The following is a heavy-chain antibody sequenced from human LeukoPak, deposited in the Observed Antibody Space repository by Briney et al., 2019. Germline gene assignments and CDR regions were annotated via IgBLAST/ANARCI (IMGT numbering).Heavy chain of an antibody. J-gene: IGHJ6*03. V-gene: IGHV1-18*01. D-gene: IGHD4-17*01. CDR1: GYTFTSYG. Sequence: ASVKVSCKASGYTFTSYGFSWVRQAPGQGLEWMGWISAYNGNTDYPQNLQGRVTLTTDTSTSTAYMELRSLRSDDTAVYYCARDTYTTVTAMDVWGKGTTVVVSS. CDR3: ARDTYTTVTAMDV. CDR2: ISAYNGNT.